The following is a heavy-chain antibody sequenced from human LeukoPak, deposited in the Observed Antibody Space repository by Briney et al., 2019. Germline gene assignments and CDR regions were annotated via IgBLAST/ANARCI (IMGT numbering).Heavy chain of an antibody. CDR1: GFIFSDYG. J-gene: IGHJ4*02. Sequence: PGGSLRLSCAASGFIFSDYGVHWVRQAPGKGLEWVAHINQDGSEEHYMDSAKARFTISRDNAKNSLSLQMNSLRAEDTAVYYCVRDGGVSGYDLLDYWGQGTLVTVSS. V-gene: IGHV3-7*01. D-gene: IGHD5-12*01. CDR3: VRDGGVSGYDLLDY. CDR2: INQDGSEE.